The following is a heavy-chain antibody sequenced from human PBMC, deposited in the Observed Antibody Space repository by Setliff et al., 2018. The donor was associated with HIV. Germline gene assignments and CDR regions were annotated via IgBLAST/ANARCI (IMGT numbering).Heavy chain of an antibody. CDR2: IRSATDNYAT. CDR1: GFHFDDFG. CDR3: MRYAPQGN. V-gene: IGHV3-73*01. D-gene: IGHD2-8*01. J-gene: IGHJ4*02. Sequence: GGSLRLSCATSGFHFDDFGVNWVRQASGKGLEWLGRIRSATDNYATAYAASVRGRFTISRDDSKNMAYLHINSLQTDDTATYYCMRYAPQGNWGQGTLVTVSS.